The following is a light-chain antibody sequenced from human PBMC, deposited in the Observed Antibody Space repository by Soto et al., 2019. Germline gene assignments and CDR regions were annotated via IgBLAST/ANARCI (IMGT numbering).Light chain of an antibody. J-gene: IGKJ4*01. CDR2: KAS. Sequence: DIQMTQSPSTLSASVGDRVTITCRASQSISSWLAWYQQKPGKAPKLLIYKASSLESGVPSRFSVSGSGAAFTLTISSLQPDDFATYDCQQYNSYPLTFGGGTKVEIK. V-gene: IGKV1-5*03. CDR1: QSISSW. CDR3: QQYNSYPLT.